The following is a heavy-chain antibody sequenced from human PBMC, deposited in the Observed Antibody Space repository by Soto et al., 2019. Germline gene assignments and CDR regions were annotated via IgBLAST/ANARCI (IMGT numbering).Heavy chain of an antibody. CDR1: GFTFSNAW. CDR2: IKSKTDGGTT. J-gene: IGHJ4*02. D-gene: IGHD3-10*01. Sequence: EVQLVESGGGLVKPGGSLRLSCAASGFTFSNAWMNWVRQAPGKGLEWVGRIKSKTDGGTTDYAAPVKGRFTISRDDSENTLFLQMNSLKTEDTAVYYCAPHPYSVLRGVIMTLDCWGQGTLVTVSS. CDR3: APHPYSVLRGVIMTLDC. V-gene: IGHV3-15*07.